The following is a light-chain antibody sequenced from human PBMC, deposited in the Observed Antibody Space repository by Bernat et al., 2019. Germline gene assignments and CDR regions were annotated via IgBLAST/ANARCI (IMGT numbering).Light chain of an antibody. J-gene: IGKJ5*01. CDR1: EAIAIY. V-gene: IGKV1-9*01. CDR3: QQLSSPFT. CDR2: AAS. Sequence: IQFTPSPSFLSASVADRVTITRRASEAIAIYLAWYQQKPAGAPHLLVYAASRLPRGVSSSFSGSGSGTEFPLTISSLQPEDFATYYCQQLSSPFTFGQGTRLEIK.